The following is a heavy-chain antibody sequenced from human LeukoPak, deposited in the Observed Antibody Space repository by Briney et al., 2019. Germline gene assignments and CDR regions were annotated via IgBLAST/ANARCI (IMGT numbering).Heavy chain of an antibody. D-gene: IGHD2-21*02. V-gene: IGHV4-34*01. J-gene: IGHJ4*02. CDR3: ARVRGDLSIDF. CDR1: IESFSGYY. Sequence: PSETLSLTCAVYIESFSGYYWTWIRQPPGKGLEWIGEINHSGSTNCNPSLKRRVTISADTSKNQFSLTLSSVTAADTAMYYCARVRGDLSIDFWGQGNLVTVSS. CDR2: INHSGST.